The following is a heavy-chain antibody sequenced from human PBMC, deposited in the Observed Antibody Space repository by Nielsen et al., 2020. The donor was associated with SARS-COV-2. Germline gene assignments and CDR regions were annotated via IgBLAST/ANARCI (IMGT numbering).Heavy chain of an antibody. J-gene: IGHJ6*02. CDR3: ARELAVVVVPAGMDIYYYYGMDV. D-gene: IGHD2-2*01. Sequence: WVRQAPGQGLEWMGWMNPNSGNTGYAQKFQGRVTMTRNTSISTAYMELSSLRSEDTAVYYCARELAVVVVPAGMDIYYYYGMDVWGQGTTVTVSS. CDR2: MNPNSGNT. V-gene: IGHV1-8*01.